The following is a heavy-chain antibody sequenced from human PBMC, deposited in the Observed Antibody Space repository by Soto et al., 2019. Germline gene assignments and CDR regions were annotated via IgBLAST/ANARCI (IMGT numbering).Heavy chain of an antibody. CDR2: INAGNGNT. CDR1: GYTFTSYA. CDR3: AREAYHDYVWGSHRPSDFDY. J-gene: IGHJ4*02. D-gene: IGHD3-16*02. V-gene: IGHV1-3*01. Sequence: VASVKVSCKASGYTFTSYAMHWVRQAPGQRLEWMGWINAGNGNTKYSQKFQGRVTITRDTSASTAYMELSSLRSEDTAVYYCAREAYHDYVWGSHRPSDFDYWGQGTLVTVSS.